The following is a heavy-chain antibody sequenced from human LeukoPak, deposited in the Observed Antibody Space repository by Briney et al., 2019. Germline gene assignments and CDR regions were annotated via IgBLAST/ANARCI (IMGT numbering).Heavy chain of an antibody. D-gene: IGHD1-26*01. CDR3: ARDLSGSYYPYFDY. Sequence: GASVNVSCKASGYTFTIYGISWVRQAPGQGLEWMGWISAYNGNTNYAQKLQGRVTMTTATSTAYMELRSLRSDDTAVYYCARDLSGSYYPYFDYWGQGTLVTVSS. V-gene: IGHV1-18*01. CDR1: GYTFTIYG. J-gene: IGHJ4*02. CDR2: ISAYNGNT.